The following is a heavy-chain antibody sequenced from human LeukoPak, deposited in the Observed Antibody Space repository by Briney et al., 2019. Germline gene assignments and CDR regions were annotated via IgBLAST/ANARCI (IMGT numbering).Heavy chain of an antibody. D-gene: IGHD2-21*01. CDR1: GGSIRRYY. CDR2: IYYSGST. Sequence: SETLSLTCTVSGGSIRRYYWSWIRQPPGKGLEWIGYIYYSGSTYYNPSLKSRVTISVDTSKNQFSLKLSSVTAADTAVYYCARDRCGGDCYDYWGQGTLVTVSS. J-gene: IGHJ4*02. V-gene: IGHV4-59*06. CDR3: ARDRCGGDCYDY.